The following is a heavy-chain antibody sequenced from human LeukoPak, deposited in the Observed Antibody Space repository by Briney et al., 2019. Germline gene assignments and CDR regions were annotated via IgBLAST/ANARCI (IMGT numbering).Heavy chain of an antibody. CDR2: IWYDGSNK. V-gene: IGHV3-30*02. CDR3: AKDHPIVVVPAAPWFDP. CDR1: GFTFSSYG. Sequence: GGSLRLSCAASGFTFSSYGMHWVRQAPGKGLEWVAVIWYDGSNKYYADSVKGRFTISRDNSKNTLYLQMNSLRAEDTAVYYCAKDHPIVVVPAAPWFDPWGQGTLVTVSS. J-gene: IGHJ5*02. D-gene: IGHD2-2*01.